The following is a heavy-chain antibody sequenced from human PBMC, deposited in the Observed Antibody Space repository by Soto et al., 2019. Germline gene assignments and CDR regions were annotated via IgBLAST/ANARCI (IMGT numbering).Heavy chain of an antibody. CDR3: ARAGYYGSGSYGMDV. CDR2: IYYSGST. D-gene: IGHD3-10*01. J-gene: IGHJ6*02. Sequence: PSETLSLTCTVSGGSISSGDYYWSWIRQPPGKGLEWIGYIYYSGSTYYNPSLKSRVTISVDTSKNQFSLKLSSVTAADTAVYSCARAGYYGSGSYGMDVWGQGTTGTVSS. CDR1: GGSISSGDYY. V-gene: IGHV4-30-4*01.